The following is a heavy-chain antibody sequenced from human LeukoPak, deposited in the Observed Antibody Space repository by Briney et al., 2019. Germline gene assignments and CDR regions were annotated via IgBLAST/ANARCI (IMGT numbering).Heavy chain of an antibody. Sequence: GESLKISCKGSGYSFTSYWIGWVRQMPGKGLEWMGIIYPGDSDTRYSPSFQGQVTISADKSISTAYLQWSSLKGSDTAMYYCAKMVRGVVSAQLYFDYWGQGTLVTVSS. CDR1: GYSFTSYW. CDR3: AKMVRGVVSAQLYFDY. CDR2: IYPGDSDT. J-gene: IGHJ4*02. V-gene: IGHV5-51*01. D-gene: IGHD3-10*01.